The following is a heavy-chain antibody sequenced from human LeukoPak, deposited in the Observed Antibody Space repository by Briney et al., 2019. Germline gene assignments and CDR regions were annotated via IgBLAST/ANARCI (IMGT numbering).Heavy chain of an antibody. J-gene: IGHJ4*02. Sequence: GGSLRLSCAASGFTFSSYAMSWVRQAPGKGLEWVSAISGSGGSTYYADSVKGRFTISRVNSKNTLYLQMNSLRAEDTAVYYCAGGYSYGYGDYYFDYWGQGTLVTVSS. CDR1: GFTFSSYA. CDR2: ISGSGGST. D-gene: IGHD5-18*01. V-gene: IGHV3-23*01. CDR3: AGGYSYGYGDYYFDY.